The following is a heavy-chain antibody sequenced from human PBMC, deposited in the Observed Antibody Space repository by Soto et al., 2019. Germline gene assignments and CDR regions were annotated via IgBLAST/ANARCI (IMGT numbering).Heavy chain of an antibody. CDR3: ARAKGYYDSSGYFPPYYFDY. V-gene: IGHV1-2*04. Sequence: ASVKVSCEASGYTFTCYYMHCVRQAPGQGLEWMGWINPNSGGTNYAQKFQGWVTMTRDTSISTAYMELSRLRSDDTAVYYCARAKGYYDSSGYFPPYYFDYWGQGTLVTVSS. CDR2: INPNSGGT. D-gene: IGHD3-22*01. CDR1: GYTFTCYY. J-gene: IGHJ4*02.